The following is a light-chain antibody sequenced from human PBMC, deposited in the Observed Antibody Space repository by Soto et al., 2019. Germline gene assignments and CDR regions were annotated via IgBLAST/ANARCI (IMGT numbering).Light chain of an antibody. CDR3: QTWDIGARVV. J-gene: IGLJ2*01. CDR1: SGHSSYA. V-gene: IGLV4-69*01. CDR2: LSSDGSH. Sequence: QPVLTLSPSASASLGASVKLTCTLSSGHSSYAIAWHQQQPEKGPRYLMKLSSDGSHSKGDGIPDRFSGSSSGAERYLTISSLQSEDEADYYCQTWDIGARVVFGGGTKLTVL.